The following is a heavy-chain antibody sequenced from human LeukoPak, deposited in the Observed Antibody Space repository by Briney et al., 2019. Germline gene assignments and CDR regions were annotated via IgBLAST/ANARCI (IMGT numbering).Heavy chain of an antibody. J-gene: IGHJ4*02. V-gene: IGHV4-59*01. CDR3: VSGWNFDY. CDR2: IYYSGST. CDR1: GGSISSNY. Sequence: SETLSLTCTVSGGSISSNYWNWIRQPPGKGLEWIGYIYYSGSTNYNPSLESRVTISVDTSKNQFSLKLNSVTAADTAVYYCVSGWNFDYWGQGTLVTVSS. D-gene: IGHD6-19*01.